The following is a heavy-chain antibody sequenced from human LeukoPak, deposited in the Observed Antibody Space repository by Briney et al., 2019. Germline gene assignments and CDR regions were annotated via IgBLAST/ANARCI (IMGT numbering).Heavy chain of an antibody. J-gene: IGHJ4*02. D-gene: IGHD3-3*01. CDR3: ATDPPRGDYEFWSSYSPLYY. CDR1: GYIFTDYD. Sequence: GASVKVSCKASGYIFTDYDMHWVQQAPGEGLVWMERVDPDDGDAIYAEKFQGRVTITADTSTDTVYMELGRLTTEDTAVYYCATDPPRGDYEFWSSYSPLYYWGQGTLVTVSS. V-gene: IGHV1-69-2*01. CDR2: VDPDDGDA.